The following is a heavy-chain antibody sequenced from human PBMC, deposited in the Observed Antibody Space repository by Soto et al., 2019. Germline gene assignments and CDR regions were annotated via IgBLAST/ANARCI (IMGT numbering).Heavy chain of an antibody. V-gene: IGHV3-21*01. Sequence: VQLVESGGGVVQPGGSLRLSCISSGFTFRTYTMNWVRQAPGKGLEWVSGIRGVSPYTFYAESVKGRFTIPRDNAKNSLYLQMNSLRAEDTAVYYCARDRGYDAHDYYYNAMDVWGQGTTVTVSS. CDR2: IRGVSPYT. J-gene: IGHJ6*02. CDR3: ARDRGYDAHDYYYNAMDV. CDR1: GFTFRTYT. D-gene: IGHD3-10*01.